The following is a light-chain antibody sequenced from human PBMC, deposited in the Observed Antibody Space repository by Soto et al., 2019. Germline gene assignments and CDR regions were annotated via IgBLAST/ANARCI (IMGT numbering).Light chain of an antibody. Sequence: DIPMTQSPSSLSASVGDRVTITCRASQGISNYLAWYQQKPGKVPKLLIYAASTLQSGVPSRFSGTRSGTDFTLTLSSLQPEDVATYYCQKYNIAPFTFGPGTNVDIK. CDR2: AAS. J-gene: IGKJ3*01. V-gene: IGKV1-27*01. CDR3: QKYNIAPFT. CDR1: QGISNY.